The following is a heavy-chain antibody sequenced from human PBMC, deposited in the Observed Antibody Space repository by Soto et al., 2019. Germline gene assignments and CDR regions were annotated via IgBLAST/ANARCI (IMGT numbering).Heavy chain of an antibody. Sequence: GGSLRLSCAASGFTFSSYSMNWVRQAPGKGLEWVSSISSSSSYIYYADSVKGRFTISRDNAKNSLYLQMNSLRAEDTAVYYCARLDYGDYGLDYWGQGTLVTVSS. J-gene: IGHJ4*02. V-gene: IGHV3-21*01. D-gene: IGHD4-17*01. CDR2: ISSSSSYI. CDR1: GFTFSSYS. CDR3: ARLDYGDYGLDY.